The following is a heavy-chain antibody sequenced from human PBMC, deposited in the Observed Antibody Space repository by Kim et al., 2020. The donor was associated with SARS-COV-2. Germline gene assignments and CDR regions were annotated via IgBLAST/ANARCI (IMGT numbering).Heavy chain of an antibody. CDR3: AKENYDSSGYTFDY. CDR1: GFTFDDYA. D-gene: IGHD3-22*01. V-gene: IGHV3-9*01. CDR2: ISWNSGSI. Sequence: GGSLRLSCAASGFTFDDYAMHWVRQAPGKGLEWVSGISWNSGSIGYADSVKGRFTISRDNAKNSLYLQMNSLRAEDTALYYCAKENYDSSGYTFDYWGQGTLVTVSS. J-gene: IGHJ4*02.